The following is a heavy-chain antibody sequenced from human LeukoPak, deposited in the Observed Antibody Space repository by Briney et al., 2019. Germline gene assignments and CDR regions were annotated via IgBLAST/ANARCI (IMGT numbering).Heavy chain of an antibody. CDR1: GYTLTELS. D-gene: IGHD1-26*01. CDR2: FDPEDGET. V-gene: IGHV1-24*01. CDR3: ATLRFLSGSYSFDY. Sequence: EASVKVSCKVSGYTLTELSMHWVRQAPGKGLEWMGGFDPEDGETIYAQKFQGRVTMTEDTSTDTAYMELSSLRSEDTAVYYCATLRFLSGSYSFDYWGQGTLVTVSS. J-gene: IGHJ4*02.